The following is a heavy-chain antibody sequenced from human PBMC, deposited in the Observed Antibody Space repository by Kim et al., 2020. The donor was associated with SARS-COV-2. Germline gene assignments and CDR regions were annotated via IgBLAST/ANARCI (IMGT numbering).Heavy chain of an antibody. V-gene: IGHV4-34*01. J-gene: IGHJ4*02. CDR3: ARVPSSPYYYDSSGHDY. D-gene: IGHD3-22*01. Sequence: LKSRVTISVDTSKNQFSLKLSSVTAADTAVYYCARVPSSPYYYDSSGHDYWGQGTLVTVSS.